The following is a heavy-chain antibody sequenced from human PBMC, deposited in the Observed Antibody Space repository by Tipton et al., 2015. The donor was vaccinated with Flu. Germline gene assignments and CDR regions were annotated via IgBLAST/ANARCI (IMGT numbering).Heavy chain of an antibody. CDR3: ARLRTAWFDQ. Sequence: TLSLTCAVYGGSFSGYYWSWIRQPPGKGLEWIGEINHSGSTNYNPSLKRRVTVSIDTSTNQFSLKLTSVTAADTAIYYCARLRTAWFDQWGQGTLVTVSS. CDR1: GGSFSGYY. D-gene: IGHD1-1*01. CDR2: INHSGST. J-gene: IGHJ5*02. V-gene: IGHV4-34*01.